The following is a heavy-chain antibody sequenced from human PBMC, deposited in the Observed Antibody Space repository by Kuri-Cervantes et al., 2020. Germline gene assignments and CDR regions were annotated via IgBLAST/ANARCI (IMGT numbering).Heavy chain of an antibody. Sequence: GGSLRLSCAASGFTFSNAWMSWVRQAPGKGLEWVGRIKSKTDGGTTDYAAPVKGRFIISRDDSKNTLYLQINSLKAEDTAVYCCTTGLSAAGYYYGMDVWGQGTAVTVSS. V-gene: IGHV3-15*01. CDR1: GFTFSNAW. J-gene: IGHJ6*02. CDR3: TTGLSAAGYYYGMDV. CDR2: IKSKTDGGTT. D-gene: IGHD6-13*01.